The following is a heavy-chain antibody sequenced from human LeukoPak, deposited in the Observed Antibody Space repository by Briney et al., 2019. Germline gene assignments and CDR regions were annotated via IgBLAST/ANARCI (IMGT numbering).Heavy chain of an antibody. CDR1: GGSFSGYY. D-gene: IGHD1-26*01. CDR2: INHSGST. J-gene: IGHJ4*02. V-gene: IGHV4-34*01. Sequence: PSETLSLTCAVYGGSFSGYYWSWIRQPPGKGLEWIGEINHSGSTNYNPSLKSRVTISVDTSKNQFSLKLSSVTAADTAVYYCARGLGVGATRPGDYFDYWGQGTLVTVSS. CDR3: ARGLGVGATRPGDYFDY.